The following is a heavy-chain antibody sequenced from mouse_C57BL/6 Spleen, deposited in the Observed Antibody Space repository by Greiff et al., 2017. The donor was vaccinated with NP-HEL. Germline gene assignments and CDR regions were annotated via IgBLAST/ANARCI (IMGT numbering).Heavy chain of an antibody. Sequence: VQLREPVAELVKPGASVKLSCTASVSTFKNTYIHWVKQRPEQGLEWIGRIDPHNGNTKYDPKFQSKATITADTSSNTAYLQLSSLTSEDTAIYYCARSGGAMDYWGQGTSVTVSS. CDR3: ARSGGAMDY. J-gene: IGHJ4*01. V-gene: IGHV14-3*01. CDR2: IDPHNGNT. CDR1: VSTFKNTY. D-gene: IGHD3-2*02.